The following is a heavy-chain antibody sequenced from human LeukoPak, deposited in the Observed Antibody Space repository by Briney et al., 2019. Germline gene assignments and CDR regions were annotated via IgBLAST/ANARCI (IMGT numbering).Heavy chain of an antibody. CDR3: ARGLLGY. J-gene: IGHJ4*02. CDR2: INHSGST. V-gene: IGHV4-34*01. D-gene: IGHD3-16*01. Sequence: SETLSLTCAVYGGSFSGYYWSWIRQPPGKGLEWIGEINHSGSTNYNPSLKSRVTISVDTSKNQFSLKLSSVTAADTAVYCCARGLLGYWGQGTLVTVSS. CDR1: GGSFSGYY.